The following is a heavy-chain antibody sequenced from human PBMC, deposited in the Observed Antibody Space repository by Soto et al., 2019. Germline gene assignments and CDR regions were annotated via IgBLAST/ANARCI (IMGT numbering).Heavy chain of an antibody. J-gene: IGHJ3*02. CDR3: AKEFFDSSGFYPSLDALDI. V-gene: IGHV3-30*18. CDR1: GFTLGTYG. Sequence: QVQLAESGGGVVQPGRSLTITCAASGFTLGTYGMHWVRQAPGKGLEWVAVISNDGGDKYYSDSVMGRFTISRDNSENTLFLQMNSLRADDTAVYFCAKEFFDSSGFYPSLDALDIRGQGTVVTVSS. CDR2: ISNDGGDK. D-gene: IGHD3-22*01.